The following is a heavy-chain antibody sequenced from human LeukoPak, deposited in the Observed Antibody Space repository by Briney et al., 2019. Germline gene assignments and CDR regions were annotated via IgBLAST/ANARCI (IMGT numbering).Heavy chain of an antibody. CDR1: GFTVSTNY. CDR3: AELGITMIGGV. J-gene: IGHJ6*04. V-gene: IGHV3-66*01. Sequence: GGSLRLSCAASGFTVSTNYMTWIRQAPGKGLEWVSVMYTLGNTYYADSVRGRFTISRDNSKNTLYLQMNSLRAEDTAVYYCAELGITMIGGVWGKGTTVTISS. CDR2: MYTLGNT. D-gene: IGHD3-10*02.